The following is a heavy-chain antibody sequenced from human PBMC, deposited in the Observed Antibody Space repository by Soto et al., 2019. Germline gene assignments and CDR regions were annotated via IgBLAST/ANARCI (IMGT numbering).Heavy chain of an antibody. V-gene: IGHV3-73*02. Sequence: EVQLVESGGGLVQPGGSLKLSCAASGFTFSGSAMHWVRQASGKGLEWVGRIRSKANSYATAYAASVKGRFTISSDDSKNTAYLQMTSLKTEDTAVYYCTSSALIDYYYYYGMDVWGQGTTVTVSS. D-gene: IGHD3-22*01. CDR2: IRSKANSYAT. J-gene: IGHJ6*02. CDR1: GFTFSGSA. CDR3: TSSALIDYYYYYGMDV.